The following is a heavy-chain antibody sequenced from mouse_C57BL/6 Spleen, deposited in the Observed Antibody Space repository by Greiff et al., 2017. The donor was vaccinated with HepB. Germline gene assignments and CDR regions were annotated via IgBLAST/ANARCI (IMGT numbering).Heavy chain of an antibody. CDR1: GFTFSSYA. D-gene: IGHD3-1*01. V-gene: IGHV5-4*01. J-gene: IGHJ2*01. CDR3: ARGLSNFDY. Sequence: EVQVVESGGGLVKPGGSLKLSCAASGFTFSSYAMSWVRQTPEKRLEWVATISDGGSYTYYPDNVKGRFTISRDNAKNNLYLQMSHLKSEETAMYYCARGLSNFDYWGQGTTLTVSS. CDR2: ISDGGSYT.